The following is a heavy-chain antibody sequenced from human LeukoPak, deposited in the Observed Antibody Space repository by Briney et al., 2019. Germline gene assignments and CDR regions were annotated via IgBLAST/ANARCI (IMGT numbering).Heavy chain of an antibody. J-gene: IGHJ5*02. CDR1: GYTFTGYY. CDR3: ARDPGYLQPDL. V-gene: IGHV1-2*02. Sequence: GASVRVSCKASGYTFTGYYMHWVRQAPGQGLEWMGWINPNSGGTNYAQKFQGRVTLTSDTSISTAYMELSSLRSDDTAIYYCARDPGYLQPDLWGQGTLVTVPS. D-gene: IGHD2-15*01. CDR2: INPNSGGT.